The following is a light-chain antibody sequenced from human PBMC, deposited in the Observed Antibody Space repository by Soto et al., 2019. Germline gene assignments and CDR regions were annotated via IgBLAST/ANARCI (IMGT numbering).Light chain of an antibody. J-gene: IGKJ5*01. Sequence: EIVMTQSPATLSVSPGERATLSCRASQSVSSNLRWYQQKPGQAPRLLIYGASTRATGIPARFSGSGSGKEFTLSISSLQSEDFAVYYCQQYNNWRLITFGQGTRMESK. CDR3: QQYNNWRLIT. CDR2: GAS. CDR1: QSVSSN. V-gene: IGKV3-15*01.